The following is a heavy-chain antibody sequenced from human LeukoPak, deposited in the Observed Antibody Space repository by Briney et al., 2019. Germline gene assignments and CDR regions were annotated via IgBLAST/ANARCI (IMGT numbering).Heavy chain of an antibody. J-gene: IGHJ4*02. D-gene: IGHD1-26*01. CDR2: INHSGST. Sequence: SETLSLTCSVSGGSISSYYWSWIRQPAGKGLEWIGEINHSGSTNYNPSLKRRVTISVDTSQNQFSVRLNSVTAADTAVYYCAKAGSIRFDYWGQGTLVTVSS. CDR3: AKAGSIRFDY. CDR1: GGSISSYY. V-gene: IGHV4-59*12.